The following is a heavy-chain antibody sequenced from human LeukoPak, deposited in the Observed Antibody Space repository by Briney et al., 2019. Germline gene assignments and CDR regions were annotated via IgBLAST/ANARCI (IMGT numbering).Heavy chain of an antibody. Sequence: QTGGSLRLSCAASGFTFSSYWMHWVRQAPGKGLVWVSRINTDGSSTSYADSVKGRFTISRDNAKNTLYLQMNSLRAEDTAVYYCARGAGSYYYGSGSYLHWGQGTLVTVSS. CDR1: GFTFSSYW. CDR3: ARGAGSYYYGSGSYLH. V-gene: IGHV3-74*01. J-gene: IGHJ4*02. CDR2: INTDGSST. D-gene: IGHD3-10*01.